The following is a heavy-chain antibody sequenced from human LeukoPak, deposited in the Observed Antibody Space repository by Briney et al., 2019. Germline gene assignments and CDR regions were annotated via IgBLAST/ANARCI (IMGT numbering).Heavy chain of an antibody. D-gene: IGHD3-22*01. V-gene: IGHV3-30*04. CDR3: ARDIMILVRKAYFDY. CDR2: ISYDGRDI. J-gene: IGHJ4*02. CDR1: GFTFSSYA. Sequence: PGRSLRLSCAATGFTFSSYAMNWVRQAPGKGLEWVAFISYDGRDIYYADSVRGRFTISRDNSKDTVYLQMNSLRTEDTAVYYCARDIMILVRKAYFDYWGQGTLVTVSS.